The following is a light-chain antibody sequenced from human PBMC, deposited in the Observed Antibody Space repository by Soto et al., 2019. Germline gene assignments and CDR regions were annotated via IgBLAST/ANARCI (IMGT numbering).Light chain of an antibody. CDR2: DVT. J-gene: IGLJ1*01. Sequence: QSVLTQPASVSGSPGQSITISCTGSFSDVGPHDYVSWYQQHPGKAPKLVIYDVTNRPSGVSSRFSGSKSGNTASLTISGLQAEDEADYYCCSYTTSSTYVFGTGTQLTVL. V-gene: IGLV2-14*03. CDR3: CSYTTSSTYV. CDR1: FSDVGPHDY.